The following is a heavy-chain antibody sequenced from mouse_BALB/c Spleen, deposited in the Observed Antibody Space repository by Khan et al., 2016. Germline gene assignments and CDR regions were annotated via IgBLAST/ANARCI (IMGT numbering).Heavy chain of an antibody. J-gene: IGHJ4*01. CDR3: AGHYRYDSYAMDD. CDR1: GFSLTSYG. Sequence: QVQLQQSGPDLVAPSQSLSITCTVSGFSLTSYGVHWVRQPPGKGLEWLVVIWSDGSTTYNSALKSRLSISKDNSKSQVFLKMNSLQTDDTAMYCCAGHYRYDSYAMDDWGQGTSVTVSS. CDR2: IWSDGST. D-gene: IGHD2-14*01. V-gene: IGHV2-6-2*01.